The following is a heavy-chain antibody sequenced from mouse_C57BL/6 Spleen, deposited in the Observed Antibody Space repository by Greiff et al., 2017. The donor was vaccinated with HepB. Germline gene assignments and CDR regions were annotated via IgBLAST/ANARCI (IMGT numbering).Heavy chain of an antibody. CDR1: GYTFTSYW. Sequence: QVQLQQPGADLVKPGASVKLSCKASGYTFTSYWMHWVKQRPGQGLEWIGMIHPNSGSTNYNEKFKSKATLTVDKSSSTAYMQLSSLTSEDSAVYYCARLGGHYYGSSFDYWGQGTTLTVSS. J-gene: IGHJ2*01. V-gene: IGHV1-64*01. CDR2: IHPNSGST. CDR3: ARLGGHYYGSSFDY. D-gene: IGHD1-1*01.